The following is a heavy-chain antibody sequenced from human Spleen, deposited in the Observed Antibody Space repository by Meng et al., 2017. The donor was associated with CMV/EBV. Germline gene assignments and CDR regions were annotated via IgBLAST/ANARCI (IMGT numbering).Heavy chain of an antibody. D-gene: IGHD1-7*01. CDR3: SRDLGGNYSPFDY. CDR2: IRSKAYGGTT. V-gene: IGHV3-49*04. CDR1: GFTFGDYA. J-gene: IGHJ4*02. Sequence: GESLKISCTASGFTFGDYAMSWVRQAPGKGLEWVGFIRSKAYGGTTEYAASVKGRFTISRDDSKSIAYLQMNSLKTEDTAVYYCSRDLGGNYSPFDYWGQGTLVTVSS.